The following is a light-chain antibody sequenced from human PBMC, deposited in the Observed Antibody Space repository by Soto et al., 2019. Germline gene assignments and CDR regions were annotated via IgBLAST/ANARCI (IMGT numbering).Light chain of an antibody. J-gene: IGKJ3*01. CDR3: QQCNDWPFT. CDR1: QSVSSN. V-gene: IGKV3-15*01. CDR2: GAS. Sequence: EIVMTQSPATLSVSPGERATLSCRASQSVSSNLAWYQQKPGQAPRLVIYGASTRATGIPARFSGSGSGTEFTLTISSLQSEDFAVYYCQQCNDWPFTFGPGTNVDIK.